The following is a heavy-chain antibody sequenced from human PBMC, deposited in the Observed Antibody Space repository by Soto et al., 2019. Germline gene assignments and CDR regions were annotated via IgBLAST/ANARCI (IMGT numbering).Heavy chain of an antibody. V-gene: IGHV3-66*01. CDR2: IYSGGST. Sequence: EVQLVESGGGLVQPGGSLRLSCKASGFTVSDNYMSWVRQAAGKGLEWVSVIYSGGSTYYADSVEGRFTISRDNSKNMLYLQMNSLRAEDTAVYYCARALVRGLMDVWGQGTTVTVSS. CDR1: GFTVSDNY. D-gene: IGHD3-10*01. J-gene: IGHJ6*02. CDR3: ARALVRGLMDV.